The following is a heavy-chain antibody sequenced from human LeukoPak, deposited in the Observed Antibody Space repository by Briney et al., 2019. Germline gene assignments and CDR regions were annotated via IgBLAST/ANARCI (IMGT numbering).Heavy chain of an antibody. D-gene: IGHD3-10*01. J-gene: IGHJ4*02. CDR1: GFTFSSNY. CDR3: ARPRIWFGNTLEDY. V-gene: IGHV3-53*01. Sequence: GGSLRLSCAASGFTFSSNYMSWVRQAPGKGLEWVSVIYSGGSTYYADSVKGRFTISRHNSKNTLYLQMNSLRAEATAVYYCARPRIWFGNTLEDYWGQGTLVGVSS. CDR2: IYSGGST.